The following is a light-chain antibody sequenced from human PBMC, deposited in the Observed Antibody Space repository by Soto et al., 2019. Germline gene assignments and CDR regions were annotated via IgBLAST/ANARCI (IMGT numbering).Light chain of an antibody. Sequence: QSVLTQPASVSGSPGQSITISCTGTSSDVGGYNYVSWYQQHPGKAPKLMIYEVSNRPSGLSNRFSGSKSGNTASLTISGLQAEDEADYYCSSYTSSSTYGFGTGTKLTVL. CDR3: SSYTSSSTYG. CDR1: SSDVGGYNY. V-gene: IGLV2-14*01. CDR2: EVS. J-gene: IGLJ1*01.